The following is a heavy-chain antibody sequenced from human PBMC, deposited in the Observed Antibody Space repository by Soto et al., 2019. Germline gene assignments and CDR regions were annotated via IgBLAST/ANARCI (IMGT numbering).Heavy chain of an antibody. CDR2: INSSSSTI. V-gene: IGHV3-48*01. CDR1: GFTFSSYS. Sequence: PGGSLRLSCAASGFTFSSYSMNLVRQAPGKGLEWVSYINSSSSTIYYADSVKGRFTTSRDNAKNSLYLPMNSLSAEDTALYHCARKISSPNYDIQNGPWFAPWGQGTLVTVSS. D-gene: IGHD3-9*01. J-gene: IGHJ5*02. CDR3: ARKISSPNYDIQNGPWFAP.